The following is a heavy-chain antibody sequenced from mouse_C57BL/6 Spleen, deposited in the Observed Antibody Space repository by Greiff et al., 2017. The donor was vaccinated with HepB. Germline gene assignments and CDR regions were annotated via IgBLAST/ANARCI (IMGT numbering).Heavy chain of an antibody. CDR3: ARLEDYYGSFDY. V-gene: IGHV1-59*01. Sequence: QVQLQQPGAELVRPGTSVKLSCKASGYTFTSYWMHWVKQRPGQGLEWIGVIDPSDSYTNYNQKFKGKATLTVDTSSSTAYMQLSSLTSEDSAVYYCARLEDYYGSFDYWGQGTTLTVSS. J-gene: IGHJ2*01. CDR1: GYTFTSYW. D-gene: IGHD1-1*01. CDR2: IDPSDSYT.